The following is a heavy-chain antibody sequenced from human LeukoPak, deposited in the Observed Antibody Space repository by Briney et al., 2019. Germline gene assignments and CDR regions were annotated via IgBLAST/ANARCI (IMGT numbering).Heavy chain of an antibody. CDR1: GFTFSFYS. CDR2: ISSSSYYI. CDR3: ARDVAPASAYYYYMDV. J-gene: IGHJ6*03. D-gene: IGHD5-12*01. Sequence: GGSLRLSCAASGFTFSFYSMNWVRQAPGKGLEWVSSISSSSYYIYYADSVKGRFTISRDNAKNSLYLQMNSLRAEDTAVYYCARDVAPASAYYYYMDVWGKGTTVTVSS. V-gene: IGHV3-21*01.